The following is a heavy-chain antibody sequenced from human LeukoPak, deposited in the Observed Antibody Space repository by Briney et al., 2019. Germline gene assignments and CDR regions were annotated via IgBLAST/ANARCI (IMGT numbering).Heavy chain of an antibody. Sequence: SVKVSCKASGGTFSSYAISWVRQAPEQGLEWMGGIIPIFGTANYAQKFQGRVTITADKSTSTAYMELSSLRSDDTAVYYCARAPEYSSSRSLDYWGQGTLVTVSS. V-gene: IGHV1-69*06. CDR1: GGTFSSYA. CDR2: IIPIFGTA. J-gene: IGHJ4*02. CDR3: ARAPEYSSSRSLDY. D-gene: IGHD6-6*01.